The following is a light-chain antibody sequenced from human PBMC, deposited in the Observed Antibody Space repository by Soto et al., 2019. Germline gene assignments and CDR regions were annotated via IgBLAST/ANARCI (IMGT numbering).Light chain of an antibody. V-gene: IGLV2-8*01. CDR3: SSYAGSSNV. J-gene: IGLJ1*01. CDR2: EVN. Sequence: QSALTQPASVSGSPGQSITISCTGTSSDVGGYNYVSWYQQYPGRVPKLMIYEVNKRPSGVPDRFSGSKSGNTASLTVSGLQAEDEADYYCSSYAGSSNVFGTGTKVTVL. CDR1: SSDVGGYNY.